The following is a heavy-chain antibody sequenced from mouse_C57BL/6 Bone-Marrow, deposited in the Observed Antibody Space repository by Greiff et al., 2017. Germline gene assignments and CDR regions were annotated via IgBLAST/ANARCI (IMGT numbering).Heavy chain of an antibody. CDR2: ISSGGDYT. Sequence: EVKVVESGEGLVKPGGSLKLSCAASGFTFSSYAMSWVRQTPEKRLEWVAYISSGGDYTYYADTVKGRFTISRDNARNTLYLQMSRLKSEDTAMYYCTREVLLRLYWYVDVWGTETTVTVAS. CDR1: GFTFSSYA. D-gene: IGHD1-1*01. CDR3: TREVLLRLYWYVDV. J-gene: IGHJ1*03. V-gene: IGHV5-9-1*02.